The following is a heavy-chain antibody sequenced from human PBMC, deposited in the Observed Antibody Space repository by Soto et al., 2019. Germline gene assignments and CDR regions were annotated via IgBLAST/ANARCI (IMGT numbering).Heavy chain of an antibody. V-gene: IGHV4-34*01. D-gene: IGHD3-3*01. CDR1: GGSFSGYY. CDR3: ARRSRFLEWLLPNWFDP. J-gene: IGHJ5*02. CDR2: IYYSGST. Sequence: PSETLSLTCAVYGGSFSGYYWSWIRQPPGKGLEWIGSIYYSGSTYYNPSLKSRVTISVDTSKNQFSLKLSSVTAADTAVYYCARRSRFLEWLLPNWFDPWGQGTLVTVSS.